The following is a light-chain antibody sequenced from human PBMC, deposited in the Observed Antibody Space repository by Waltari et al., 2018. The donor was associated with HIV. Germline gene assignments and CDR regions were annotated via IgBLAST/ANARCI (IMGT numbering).Light chain of an antibody. V-gene: IGLV2-8*01. Sequence: QSALTQPPSASGSPGQSVTISCTGTSSAVGGYNFFSWYQQHPGKAPTLMIFEVTKRPSGVPARFSGSKTGNTASLTVSGLQADDEADYYCSSYAGGNNLVFGGGTKLTVL. J-gene: IGLJ2*01. CDR1: SSAVGGYNF. CDR3: SSYAGGNNLV. CDR2: EVT.